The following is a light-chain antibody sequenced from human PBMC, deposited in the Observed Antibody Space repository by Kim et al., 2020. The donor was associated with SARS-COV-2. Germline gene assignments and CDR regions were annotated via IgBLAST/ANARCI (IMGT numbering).Light chain of an antibody. CDR1: QCVLCSSNNKNY. J-gene: IGKJ1*01. CDR2: WAS. CDR3: QQYYSTPRT. V-gene: IGKV4-1*01. Sequence: ATINCKSSQCVLCSSNNKNYLAWYQQKPGQRPKLLIYWASTRESGVPDRFSGSGSGTDFTLTISSLQAEDVAVYYCQQYYSTPRTFGQGTKVDIK.